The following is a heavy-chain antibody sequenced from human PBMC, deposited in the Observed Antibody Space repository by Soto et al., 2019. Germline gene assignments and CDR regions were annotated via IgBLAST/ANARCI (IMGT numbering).Heavy chain of an antibody. V-gene: IGHV3-48*02. Sequence: EVQLVESGGGLVQPGGSLRLSCAASGFTFSSYSMNWVRQAPGKGLEWVSYISSSSSTIYYADSVKGRFTISRDNAKNSLYLQMNSLRDEDTAVYYCARDRHCSSTSYLCYYFDYWGQGTLVTVSS. CDR3: ARDRHCSSTSYLCYYFDY. D-gene: IGHD2-2*01. J-gene: IGHJ4*02. CDR2: ISSSSSTI. CDR1: GFTFSSYS.